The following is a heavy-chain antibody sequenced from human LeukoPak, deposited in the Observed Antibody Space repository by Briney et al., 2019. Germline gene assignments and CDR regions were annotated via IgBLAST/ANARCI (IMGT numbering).Heavy chain of an antibody. J-gene: IGHJ5*02. V-gene: IGHV3-21*01. CDR2: ISSSTSYI. CDR1: KFTFSSYH. D-gene: IGHD5-24*01. Sequence: RSGGSLRLSCAASKFTFSSYHMNWVRQAPGKGLEWVSFISSSTSYIYYADSVKGRFTISRDNAKNSLYLQMNSLTVEDTAEYYCARGPLGGYNSAWFDPWGQGTLVTVSS. CDR3: ARGPLGGYNSAWFDP.